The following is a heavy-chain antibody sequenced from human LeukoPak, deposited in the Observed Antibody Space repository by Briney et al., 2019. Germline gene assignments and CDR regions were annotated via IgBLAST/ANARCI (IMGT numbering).Heavy chain of an antibody. CDR2: IVGDTVT. D-gene: IGHD1-26*01. CDR1: GFTFSSYA. V-gene: IGHV3-23*01. Sequence: GRSLRLSCAASGFTFSSYAMHWVRQAPGKGLEWVSAIVGDTVTVYTDSVKGRFTISRDNSKNTLYLQVNSLRAEDTAVYYCAKGGKWDVTPFDYWGQGTLVTVSS. CDR3: AKGGKWDVTPFDY. J-gene: IGHJ4*02.